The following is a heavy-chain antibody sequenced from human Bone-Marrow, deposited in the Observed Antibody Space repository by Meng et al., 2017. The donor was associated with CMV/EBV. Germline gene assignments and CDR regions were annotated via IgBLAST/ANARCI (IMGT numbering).Heavy chain of an antibody. J-gene: IGHJ6*02. CDR1: GLTFSSRS. Sequence: GESLKISCAASGLTFSSRSMNWVRQAPGKGLEWISYINNETSLILYADSVKGRFTISRDNSKNTLYLQMNSLRAEGTAVYYCARELLGYCSSTSCHGPLPGYYYYGMDVWGQGTTVTVSS. V-gene: IGHV3-48*01. D-gene: IGHD2-2*01. CDR3: ARELLGYCSSTSCHGPLPGYYYYGMDV. CDR2: INNETSLI.